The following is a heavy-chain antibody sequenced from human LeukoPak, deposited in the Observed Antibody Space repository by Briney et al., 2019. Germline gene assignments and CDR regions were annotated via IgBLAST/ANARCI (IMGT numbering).Heavy chain of an antibody. Sequence: VGSLRLSCAASGFTFSEYWMSWVGQAPGKGLECVANIKQDGSEKYYVDSVKGRFTISRDNAKNSLYLQMNSLRAEDTAVYYCARDPYPSPLTWGQGTLVTVSS. V-gene: IGHV3-7*01. CDR2: IKQDGSEK. CDR3: ARDPYPSPLT. J-gene: IGHJ5*02. CDR1: GFTFSEYW.